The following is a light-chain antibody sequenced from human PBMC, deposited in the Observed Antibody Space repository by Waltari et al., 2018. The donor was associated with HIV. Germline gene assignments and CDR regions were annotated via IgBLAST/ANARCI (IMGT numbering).Light chain of an antibody. Sequence: EIVLTQSPVTLSLSPGERATLSCRASQSVSGYFAWYQQKPGQAPRILIYDASKRATGIPARFSGRGSGTDFTLTINSLEPEDFAVYYCQPRSNWPPALGGGTKVEIK. CDR2: DAS. CDR3: QPRSNWPPA. J-gene: IGKJ4*01. CDR1: QSVSGY. V-gene: IGKV3-11*01.